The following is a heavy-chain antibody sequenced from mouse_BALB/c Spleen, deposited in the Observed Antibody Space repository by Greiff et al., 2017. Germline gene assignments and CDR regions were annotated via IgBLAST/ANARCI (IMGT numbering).Heavy chain of an antibody. Sequence: EVQLQESGPGLVKPSQSLSLTCSVTGSSITSGYYWNWIRQFPGNKLEWMGYISYDGSNNYNPSLKNRISITRDTSKNQFFLKLNSVTTEDTATYYCARGRDYSDYWGQGTTLTVSS. CDR3: ARGRDYSDY. CDR2: ISYDGSN. CDR1: GSSITSGYY. D-gene: IGHD1-1*01. J-gene: IGHJ2*01. V-gene: IGHV3-6*02.